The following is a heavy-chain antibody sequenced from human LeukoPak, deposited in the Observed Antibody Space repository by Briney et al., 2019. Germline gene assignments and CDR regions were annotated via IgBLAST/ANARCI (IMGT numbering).Heavy chain of an antibody. CDR3: ARVRATFSPHFDN. CDR2: INSDGSIT. J-gene: IGHJ4*02. V-gene: IGHV3-74*01. CDR1: GFTLSSYW. D-gene: IGHD5-12*01. Sequence: GGALRLSFAAPGFTLSSYWMHRVRPTPREGLMWVSRINSDGSITNYADSVKGRFTISRDNAKNTLYLQMNSLRAEDTAVYYCARVRATFSPHFDNWGQGTLVTVSS.